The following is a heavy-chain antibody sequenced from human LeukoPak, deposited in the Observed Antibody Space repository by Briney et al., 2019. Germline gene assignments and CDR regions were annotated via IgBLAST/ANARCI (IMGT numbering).Heavy chain of an antibody. J-gene: IGHJ6*02. CDR1: GGTFSSYA. D-gene: IGHD3-10*01. Sequence: SVKVSCKASGGTFSSYAISWVRQAPGQGLEWMGGIIPIFGTADYAQKFQGRVTITADESTSTAYMELSSLRSEDTAVYYCAMGWFGESRGSYYYYGMDVWGQGTTVTVSS. V-gene: IGHV1-69*13. CDR3: AMGWFGESRGSYYYYGMDV. CDR2: IIPIFGTA.